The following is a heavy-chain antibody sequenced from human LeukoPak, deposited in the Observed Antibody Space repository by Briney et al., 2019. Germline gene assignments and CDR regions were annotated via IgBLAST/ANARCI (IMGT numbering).Heavy chain of an antibody. CDR2: ISSSSSYI. CDR3: ARDLLGGGLFDY. Sequence: GGSLRLSCAASGFTFSSYSMNWVRQAPGKGLEWVSSISSSSSYIYYADSVKGRYTISRDNAKNSLYLQMNSLRAEDTAVYYCARDLLGGGLFDYWGQGTLVTVSS. CDR1: GFTFSSYS. J-gene: IGHJ4*02. D-gene: IGHD3-16*01. V-gene: IGHV3-21*01.